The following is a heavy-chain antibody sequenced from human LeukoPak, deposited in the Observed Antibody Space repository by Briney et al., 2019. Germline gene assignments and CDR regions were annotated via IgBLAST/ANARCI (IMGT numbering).Heavy chain of an antibody. V-gene: IGHV1-69*01. CDR3: ATEGGYAKFFDY. CDR1: GGTFSSYA. CDR2: IIPIFGTA. D-gene: IGHD5-12*01. Sequence: ASVKVSCKASGGTFSSYAISWVRQAPGQGLEWMGGIIPIFGTANYAQKFQGRVTITADESTSTAYMELSSLRSEDTAVYYCATEGGYAKFFDYWGQGTLVTVSS. J-gene: IGHJ4*02.